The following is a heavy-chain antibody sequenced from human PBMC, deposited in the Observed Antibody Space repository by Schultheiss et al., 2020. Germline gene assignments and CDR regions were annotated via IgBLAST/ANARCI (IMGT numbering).Heavy chain of an antibody. Sequence: ASVKVSCKASGYTFTSYGISWVRQAPGQGLEWMGWINPNSGGTNYAQKFQGWVTMTRDTSISTAYMELSRLRSDDTAVYYCARDGYCSGGSCYSFWFDPWGQGTLVTVSS. D-gene: IGHD2-15*01. J-gene: IGHJ5*02. CDR1: GYTFTSYG. CDR3: ARDGYCSGGSCYSFWFDP. V-gene: IGHV1-2*04. CDR2: INPNSGGT.